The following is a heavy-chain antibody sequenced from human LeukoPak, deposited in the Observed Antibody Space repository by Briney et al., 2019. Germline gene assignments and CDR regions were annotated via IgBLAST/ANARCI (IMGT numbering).Heavy chain of an antibody. CDR1: GYHLSSGYY. D-gene: IGHD3-10*01. Sequence: MSSETLSLTCAVSGYHLSSGYYWGWLRQPLGKGLQLIGSGFHIGMTYYNPSLKSRVTISVDKSKNQFSLKLSSVTAADTAAYYCAITMVRGVIIDWGQGTLVTVSS. CDR3: AITMVRGVIID. J-gene: IGHJ4*02. V-gene: IGHV4-38-2*01. CDR2: GFHIGMT.